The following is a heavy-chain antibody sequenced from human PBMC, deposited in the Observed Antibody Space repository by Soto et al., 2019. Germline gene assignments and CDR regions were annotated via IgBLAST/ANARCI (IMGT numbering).Heavy chain of an antibody. CDR1: GGSISSSSYY. J-gene: IGHJ5*02. CDR3: AGRLRDCSGGSCYSFNWFDP. D-gene: IGHD2-15*01. Sequence: QLQLQESGPGLVKPSETLSLTCTVSGGSISSSSYYWGWIRQPPGKGLEWIGRIDYSGRTYYNPSPKNRVTISLDTSKNPFSLKLSSVTAADTAVYYCAGRLRDCSGGSCYSFNWFDPWGQGSLVTVSS. V-gene: IGHV4-39*01. CDR2: IDYSGRT.